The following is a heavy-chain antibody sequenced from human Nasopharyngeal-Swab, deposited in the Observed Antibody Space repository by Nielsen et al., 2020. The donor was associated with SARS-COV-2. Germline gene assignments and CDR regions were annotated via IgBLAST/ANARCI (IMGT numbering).Heavy chain of an antibody. V-gene: IGHV3-13*01. CDR3: ARGAPSGYFRSWYPDY. CDR2: IGTAGDT. J-gene: IGHJ4*02. Sequence: GGSLRLSCAASGFTFSSYDMHWVRQATGKGLEWVSAIGTAGDTYYPGSVKGRFTISRENAKNSLYLQMNSLRAEDTAVYYCARGAPSGYFRSWYPDYWGQGTLVTVSS. CDR1: GFTFSSYD. D-gene: IGHD6-13*01.